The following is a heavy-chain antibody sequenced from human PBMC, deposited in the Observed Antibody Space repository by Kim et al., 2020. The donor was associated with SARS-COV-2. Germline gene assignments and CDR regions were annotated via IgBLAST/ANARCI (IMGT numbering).Heavy chain of an antibody. CDR1: GYTFTGYY. V-gene: IGHV1-2*04. CDR3: ARGERVWGSYRYLYYFDY. CDR2: INPNSGGT. Sequence: ASVKVSCKASGYTFTGYYMHWVRQAPGQGLEWMGWINPNSGGTNYAQKFQGWVTMTRDTSISTAYMELSRLRSDDTAVYYCARGERVWGSYRYLYYFDYWGQGTLVTVSS. J-gene: IGHJ4*02. D-gene: IGHD3-16*02.